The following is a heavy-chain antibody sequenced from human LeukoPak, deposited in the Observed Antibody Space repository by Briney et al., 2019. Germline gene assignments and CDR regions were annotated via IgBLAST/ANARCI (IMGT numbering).Heavy chain of an antibody. Sequence: PSETLSLTCAVYGESLNSYYWSWARQPPGEGLEWIGEIYESGTTKYNPSLKGRVAISMVPSKQQFSLRLSSVTAADTAVYYCARGAWATRLASWGLGTPVIVSS. D-gene: IGHD2-15*01. J-gene: IGHJ4*02. V-gene: IGHV4-34*01. CDR2: IYESGTT. CDR3: ARGAWATRLAS. CDR1: GESLNSYY.